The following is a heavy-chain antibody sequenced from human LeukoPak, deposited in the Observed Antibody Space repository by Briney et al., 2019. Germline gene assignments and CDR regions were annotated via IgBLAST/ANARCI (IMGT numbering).Heavy chain of an antibody. D-gene: IGHD3-22*01. CDR3: AKDRAIVVVAYYFDY. J-gene: IGHJ4*02. CDR1: GFTFSSYG. CDR2: ISYDGSNK. V-gene: IGHV3-30*18. Sequence: PGGSLRLSCAASGFTFSSYGMHWVRQAPGKGLEWVAVISYDGSNKYYADSVKGRFTISRDNSKNTLYLQMNSLRAEDTAVYYCAKDRAIVVVAYYFDYWGQGTLVTVSS.